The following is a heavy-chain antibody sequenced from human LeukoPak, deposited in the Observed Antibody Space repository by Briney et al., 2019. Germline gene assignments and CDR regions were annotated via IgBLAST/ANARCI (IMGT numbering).Heavy chain of an antibody. CDR3: ARFKPDEGLIAAAGNYYYMDV. D-gene: IGHD6-13*01. CDR1: GDSISSGGYY. V-gene: IGHV4-30-2*01. Sequence: SQTPSLTCTVSGDSISSGGYYWSWIRQPPGKGLEWIGHIYHSGSTYYNPSLKSRVTISEDRSKNHFSLKLSSVTAADTAVYYCARFKPDEGLIAAAGNYYYMDVWGKGTTVTVSS. CDR2: IYHSGST. J-gene: IGHJ6*03.